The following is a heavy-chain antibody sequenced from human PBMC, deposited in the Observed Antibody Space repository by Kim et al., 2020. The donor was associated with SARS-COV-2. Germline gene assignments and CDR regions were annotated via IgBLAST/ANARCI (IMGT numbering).Heavy chain of an antibody. V-gene: IGHV4-59*13. CDR3: ARDRFGYCSGGSCSTGYFGMDV. J-gene: IGHJ6*02. CDR2: IYSSGAT. CDR1: AFSMYDYY. Sequence: SETLSLTCSVSAFSMYDYYWTWMRQAPGKGLEWIAYIYSSGATNYNPSLEGRVTISIDTSKSQFSLRLDSVTTADTATYFCARDRFGYCSGGSCSTGYFGMDVWGQGTTVTVS. D-gene: IGHD2-15*01.